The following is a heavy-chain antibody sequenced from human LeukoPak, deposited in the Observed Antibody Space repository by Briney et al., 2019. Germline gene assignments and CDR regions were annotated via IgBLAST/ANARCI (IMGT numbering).Heavy chain of an antibody. D-gene: IGHD2-15*01. CDR2: IYSGGST. CDR1: GFTVSSNY. CDR3: ARDQPGYCSGGSCSYYYGMDV. V-gene: IGHV3-66*01. Sequence: PGGSLRLSCAASGFTVSSNYMSWVRQAPGKGLEWVSVIYSGGSTYYADSVKGRFTISRDNSKNTLYLQMNSLRAEDTAVYYCARDQPGYCSGGSCSYYYGMDVWGQGTTVTVSS. J-gene: IGHJ6*02.